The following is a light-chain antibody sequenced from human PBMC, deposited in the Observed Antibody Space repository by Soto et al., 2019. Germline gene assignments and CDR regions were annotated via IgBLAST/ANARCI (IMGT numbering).Light chain of an antibody. CDR1: SSDIGAYNY. CDR2: EVN. V-gene: IGLV2-14*01. J-gene: IGLJ1*01. Sequence: QSALTQPAPVSGSPGQSITISCTGTSSDIGAYNYVSWYQQYPGRAPKLMIYEVNNRPSGVSNRFSGSKSGNTASLTISGLQAEDEADYYCSSFTTSSTYVVGAGTKVA. CDR3: SSFTTSSTYV.